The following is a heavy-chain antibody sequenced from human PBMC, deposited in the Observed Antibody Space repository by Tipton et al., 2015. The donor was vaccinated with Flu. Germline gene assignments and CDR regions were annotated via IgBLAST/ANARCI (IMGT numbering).Heavy chain of an antibody. CDR3: SKGGFAY. CDR1: GFTFSDYW. CDR2: IKQDGSER. J-gene: IGHJ4*02. V-gene: IGHV3-7*01. Sequence: SLSLSCAASGFTFSDYWMAWVRQAPGKGLEWVANIKQDGSERYYVDSVKGRFTISRDNAKNSLFLQMNSLRAEDTAVYYCSKGGFAYWGQGTLVTVSS.